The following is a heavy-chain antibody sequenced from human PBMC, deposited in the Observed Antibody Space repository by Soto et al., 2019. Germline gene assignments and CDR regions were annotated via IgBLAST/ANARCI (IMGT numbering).Heavy chain of an antibody. CDR3: ARIEPENWFDP. D-gene: IGHD2-2*01. CDR2: IYPSDSDT. Sequence: GESLKISCKGSGYNFAGYWIAWVRQMPRKGLELMGIIYPSDSDTRYRPSFQGQVTISADKSISSAYLQWSSLKASDTAMYYCARIEPENWFDPWGQGTLVTVSS. J-gene: IGHJ5*02. V-gene: IGHV5-51*01. CDR1: GYNFAGYW.